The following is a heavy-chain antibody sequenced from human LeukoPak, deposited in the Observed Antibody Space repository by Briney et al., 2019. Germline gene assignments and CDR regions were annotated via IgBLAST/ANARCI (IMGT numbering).Heavy chain of an antibody. CDR2: ISYDGSNK. D-gene: IGHD3-22*01. V-gene: IGHV3-30-3*01. CDR1: GFTFSSYA. J-gene: IGHJ4*02. Sequence: GGSLRLSCAASGFTFSSYAMHWVRQAPGKGLEWVAVISYDGSNKYYADSVKGRFIISRDNSKNTLYLQMNSLRAEDTAVYYCAREQRVYYYDSSGYGYWGQGTLVTVSS. CDR3: AREQRVYYYDSSGYGY.